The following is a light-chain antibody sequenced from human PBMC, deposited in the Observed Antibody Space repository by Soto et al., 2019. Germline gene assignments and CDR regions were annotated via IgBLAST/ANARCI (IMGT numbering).Light chain of an antibody. CDR3: SSYAGSNNSYV. CDR2: EVS. J-gene: IGLJ1*01. V-gene: IGLV2-8*01. Sequence: QSVLTQPPSASGSPGQSVTISCTGTSSDVGGYNYVSWYQQHPGKAPKLMIYEVSKRPSGVPDRFSGSKSGNTASLTVSGLQAEDEADYYCSSYAGSNNSYVVGTGTKLTAL. CDR1: SSDVGGYNY.